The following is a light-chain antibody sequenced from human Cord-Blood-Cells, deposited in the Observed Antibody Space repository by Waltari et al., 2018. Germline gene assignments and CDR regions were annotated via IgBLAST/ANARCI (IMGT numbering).Light chain of an antibody. J-gene: IGLJ3*02. CDR2: DVS. CDR3: SSYTSSSTWV. Sequence: QSALTPPASVSGSPGQSITISCTGTSSDVGGYNYVSWYQQHPGKAPKLLIYDVSQRPSGVSNRFSGSKSGNTASLTISGLQAEDEADYYCSSYTSSSTWVFGGGTKLTVL. V-gene: IGLV2-14*01. CDR1: SSDVGGYNY.